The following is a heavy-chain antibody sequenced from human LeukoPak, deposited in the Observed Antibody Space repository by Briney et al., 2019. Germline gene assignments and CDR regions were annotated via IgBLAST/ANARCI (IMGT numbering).Heavy chain of an antibody. Sequence: GGSLRLSCAASGFAFTNSWMAWVRQAPGKGLEWVASIKQDGSTKHCVDSLKGRFTISRDNPKNSLYLQMNSLRADDTAVYYCARDTDGSLDYWGQGILVTVSS. V-gene: IGHV3-7*01. CDR1: GFAFTNSW. CDR3: ARDTDGSLDY. CDR2: IKQDGSTK. J-gene: IGHJ4*02. D-gene: IGHD1-26*01.